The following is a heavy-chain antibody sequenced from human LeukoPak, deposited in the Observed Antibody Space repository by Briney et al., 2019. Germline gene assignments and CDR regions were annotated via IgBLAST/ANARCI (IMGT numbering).Heavy chain of an antibody. V-gene: IGHV4-59*12. CDR1: GGSISSSY. CDR3: ARDPGYSSGDFDY. J-gene: IGHJ4*02. CDR2: IYHSGST. D-gene: IGHD5-18*01. Sequence: PSETLSLTCTVSGGSISSSYWIWIRQPPGKGLEWIGYIYHSGSTYYNPSLKSRVTISVDRSKSQFSLKLSSVTAADTAVYYCARDPGYSSGDFDYWGQGTLVTVSS.